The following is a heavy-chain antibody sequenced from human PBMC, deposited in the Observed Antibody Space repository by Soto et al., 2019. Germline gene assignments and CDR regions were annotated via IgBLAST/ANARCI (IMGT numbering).Heavy chain of an antibody. CDR2: ISGSGGST. J-gene: IGHJ5*02. V-gene: IGHV3-23*01. D-gene: IGHD6-6*01. Sequence: GGSLRLSCAASGFTFTSYAMSWVRQAPGKGLEWVSAISGSGGSTYYADSVKGRFTISRDNSKNTLYLQMNSLRAEDTAVYYCAKDYSSSNWFDPWGQGTLVTVSS. CDR1: GFTFTSYA. CDR3: AKDYSSSNWFDP.